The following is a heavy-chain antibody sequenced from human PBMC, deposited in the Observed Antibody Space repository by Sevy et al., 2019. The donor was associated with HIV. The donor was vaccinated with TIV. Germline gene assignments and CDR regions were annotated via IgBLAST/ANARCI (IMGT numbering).Heavy chain of an antibody. CDR1: GYTFTDYY. V-gene: IGHV1-2*06. J-gene: IGHJ4*02. CDR3: ARYCSGTSCYAPPFDY. D-gene: IGHD2-2*01. Sequence: ASVKVSCKASGYTFTDYYMHWVRQAPGQGLEWMGRINPKSGGTNYAQRFQGRVTMTRDTSISTAYMELSRLRSDDTAVYYCARYCSGTSCYAPPFDYWGQGTLVTVSS. CDR2: INPKSGGT.